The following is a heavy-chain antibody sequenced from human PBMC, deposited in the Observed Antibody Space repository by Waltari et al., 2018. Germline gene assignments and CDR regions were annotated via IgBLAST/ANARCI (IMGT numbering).Heavy chain of an antibody. CDR1: GYTFTSYY. CDR2: INPSCGST. D-gene: IGHD6-13*01. Sequence: QVQLVQSGAEVKKPGASVKVSCKASGYTFTSYYMHWVRQAPGQGLEWMGIINPSCGSTSYAQKFQGRVTMTRDTSTSTVYMELSSRRSEDTAVYYCARSEFKIAAAGTIRYWGQGTLVTVSS. V-gene: IGHV1-46*01. J-gene: IGHJ4*02. CDR3: ARSEFKIAAAGTIRY.